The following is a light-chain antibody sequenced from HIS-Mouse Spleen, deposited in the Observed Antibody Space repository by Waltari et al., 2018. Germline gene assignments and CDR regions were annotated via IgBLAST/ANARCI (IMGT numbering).Light chain of an antibody. CDR2: EVS. CDR1: SSDVGGYNY. CDR3: SSYAGSNNLV. Sequence: QSALTQPPSASGSPGPSVTLPCTGTSSDVGGYNYVSWYQQHPGKAPKLMIYEVSKRPSGVPDRFSGLQAEDEADYYCSSYAGSNNLVFGTGTKVTVL. J-gene: IGLJ1*01. V-gene: IGLV2-8*01.